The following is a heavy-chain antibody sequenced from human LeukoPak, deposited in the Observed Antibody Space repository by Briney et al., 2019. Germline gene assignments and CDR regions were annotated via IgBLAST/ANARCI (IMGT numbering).Heavy chain of an antibody. J-gene: IGHJ5*02. D-gene: IGHD3-22*01. CDR2: IYYSGST. V-gene: IGHV4-59*12. CDR3: ARVSSSGYYGGYGFDP. Sequence: SQTLSLTCTLSRGSFSKYYGSWIRQPPGTRVESIGDIYYSGSTYYNPSLRSRVTISVDTSKNQFSLKLSSVTAADTAVYYCARVSSSGYYGGYGFDPWGQGTLVTVSS. CDR1: RGSFSKYY.